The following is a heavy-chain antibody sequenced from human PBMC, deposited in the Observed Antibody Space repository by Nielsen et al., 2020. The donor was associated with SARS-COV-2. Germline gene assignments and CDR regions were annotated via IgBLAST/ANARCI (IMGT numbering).Heavy chain of an antibody. D-gene: IGHD3-22*01. Sequence: GESLKISCAASGFTFSSYSMNWVRQAPGKGLEWVSSISSSSSYIYYADSVKGRFTISRDNAKNSLYLQMNSLRAEDTAVYYCARVALYYYDSSGSWGQGTLVTVFS. CDR1: GFTFSSYS. CDR3: ARVALYYYDSSGS. V-gene: IGHV3-21*01. CDR2: ISSSSSYI. J-gene: IGHJ4*02.